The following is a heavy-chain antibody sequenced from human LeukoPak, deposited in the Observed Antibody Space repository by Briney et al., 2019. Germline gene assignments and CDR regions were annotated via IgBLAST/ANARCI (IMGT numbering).Heavy chain of an antibody. CDR1: GYTFTGYY. D-gene: IGHD4-17*01. V-gene: IGHV1-2*06. J-gene: IGHJ3*02. CDR2: INLNSGGT. CDR3: ARDSGNYGDYRRAFDI. Sequence: ASVKVSCKASGYTFTGYYMHWVRQAPGQGLEWMGRINLNSGGTNYAQKFQGRVTMTRDTSISTAYMELSRLRSDDTAVYYCARDSGNYGDYRRAFDIWGQGTMVTVSS.